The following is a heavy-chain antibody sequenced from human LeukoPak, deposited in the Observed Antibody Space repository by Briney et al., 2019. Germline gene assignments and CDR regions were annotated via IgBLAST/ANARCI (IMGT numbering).Heavy chain of an antibody. CDR3: AGERGLDY. J-gene: IGHJ4*02. V-gene: IGHV3-7*01. Sequence: GGSLRLSCAASGLIFSNYWMSWVRQAPGKGLEWVANINQDGSEKYYVDSVKGRFIISRDNAKSSLYLQMNSLRVEDTAVYYCAGERGLDYWGQGTLVTVSS. CDR1: GLIFSNYW. CDR2: INQDGSEK.